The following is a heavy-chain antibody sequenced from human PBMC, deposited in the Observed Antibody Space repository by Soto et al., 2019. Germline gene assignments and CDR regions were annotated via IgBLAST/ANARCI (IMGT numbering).Heavy chain of an antibody. CDR3: AGSVEGGFDY. J-gene: IGHJ4*02. CDR2: VYIGGNT. Sequence: EVQLVESGGGLVQPGGSLRLSCAASGFTVSSNYMSWVRQAPGKGLEWVSVVYIGGNTYYAESVEDRFTTSRDNFQNMLYLQKNSVRAEDKAVYYCAGSVEGGFDYWGQGTLVTVSS. V-gene: IGHV3-66*01. CDR1: GFTVSSNY. D-gene: IGHD3-16*01.